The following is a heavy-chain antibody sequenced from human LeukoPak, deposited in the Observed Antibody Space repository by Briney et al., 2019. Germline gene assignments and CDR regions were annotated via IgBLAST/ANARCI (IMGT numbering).Heavy chain of an antibody. CDR1: GGSFSGYY. CDR3: ARGRLIKRITICGVVPPHFDY. D-gene: IGHD3-3*01. V-gene: IGHV4-34*01. CDR2: INHSGST. Sequence: ASETLSLTCAVYGGSFSGYYWSWIRQPPGKGLEWIGEINHSGSTNYNPSLKSRVTISVDTSKNQFSLKLSSVTAADTAVYYCARGRLIKRITICGVVPPHFDYWGQGTLVTVSS. J-gene: IGHJ4*02.